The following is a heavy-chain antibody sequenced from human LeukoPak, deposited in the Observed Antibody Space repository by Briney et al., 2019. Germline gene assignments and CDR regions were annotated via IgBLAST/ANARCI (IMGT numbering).Heavy chain of an antibody. CDR1: KFTFSSYS. J-gene: IGHJ4*02. CDR2: ISSGSSTI. D-gene: IGHD2-2*01. V-gene: IGHV3-48*01. CDR3: ARDGDLGYCSSTSCPSGSFDY. Sequence: GGSLRLSCAASKFTFSSYSMNWVRQAPGKGLEWLSYISSGSSTIYYADSVKGRFTISRDNAENSLYLQMNSLRAEDTAVYYCARDGDLGYCSSTSCPSGSFDYWGQGTLVTVSS.